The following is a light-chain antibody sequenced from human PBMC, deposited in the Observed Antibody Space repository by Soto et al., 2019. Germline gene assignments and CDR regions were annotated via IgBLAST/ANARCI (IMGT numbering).Light chain of an antibody. V-gene: IGKV3-20*01. CDR2: GAS. CDR1: QSVTSSY. Sequence: EIVLTQSPGTLSLSPGERATITCRASQSVTSSYLAWYQQKPGQAPRLLMYGASSRATGIPDRFSGSGSGTDFTLTISRLAPEDFAVYYCQQYGSSPLTFGPGTKVDIK. J-gene: IGKJ3*01. CDR3: QQYGSSPLT.